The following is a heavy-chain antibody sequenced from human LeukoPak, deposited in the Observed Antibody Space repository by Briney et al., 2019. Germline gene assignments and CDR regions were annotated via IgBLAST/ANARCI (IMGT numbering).Heavy chain of an antibody. J-gene: IGHJ4*02. CDR2: IYTSGST. D-gene: IGHD3-3*01. Sequence: SETLSLTCTVSGGSISSYYWSWIRQPAGKGLEWIGRIYTSGSTNYNPSLKSRVTMPVDTSKNQFSLKLSSVTAADTAVYYCAREELLDFWSGYYYFDYWGQGTLVTVSS. CDR1: GGSISSYY. V-gene: IGHV4-4*07. CDR3: AREELLDFWSGYYYFDY.